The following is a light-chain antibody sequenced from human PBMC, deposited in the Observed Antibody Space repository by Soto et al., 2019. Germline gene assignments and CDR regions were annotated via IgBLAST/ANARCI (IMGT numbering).Light chain of an antibody. CDR3: QQYNNWPIT. J-gene: IGKJ5*01. CDR1: QNIGSSY. CDR2: GAS. Sequence: EIVLTQSPGTLSLSPKERATLSCRASQNIGSSYLAWYQQKPGQAPRLLIYGASSRATGIPDRFSGSGSGTDFTLAIRSLQSEDFAVYYCQQYNNWPITLGQGTRREIK. V-gene: IGKV3-20*01.